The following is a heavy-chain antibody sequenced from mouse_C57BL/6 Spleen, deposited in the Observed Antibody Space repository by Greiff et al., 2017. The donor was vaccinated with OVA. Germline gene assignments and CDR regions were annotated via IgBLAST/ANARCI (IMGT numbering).Heavy chain of an antibody. J-gene: IGHJ1*03. CDR2: IRNKANGYTT. CDR3: ARSPYYGSSHWYFDV. V-gene: IGHV7-3*01. Sequence: EVQVVESGGGLVQPGGSLSLSCAASGFTFTDYYMSWVRQPPGKALEWLGFIRNKANGYTTEYSASVKGRFTISRDNSQSILYLQMNALRAEDSATYYCARSPYYGSSHWYFDVWGTGTTVTVSS. D-gene: IGHD1-1*01. CDR1: GFTFTDYY.